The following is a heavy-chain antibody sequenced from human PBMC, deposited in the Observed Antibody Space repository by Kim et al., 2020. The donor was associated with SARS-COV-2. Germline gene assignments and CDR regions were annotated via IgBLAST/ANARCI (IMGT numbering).Heavy chain of an antibody. V-gene: IGHV5-10-1*01. CDR3: ARTDTAMGYYFDY. J-gene: IGHJ4*02. Sequence: YRPSFHGHVTISADKSISTAYLQWSSLKASDTAMYYCARTDTAMGYYFDYWGQGTLVTVSS. D-gene: IGHD5-18*01.